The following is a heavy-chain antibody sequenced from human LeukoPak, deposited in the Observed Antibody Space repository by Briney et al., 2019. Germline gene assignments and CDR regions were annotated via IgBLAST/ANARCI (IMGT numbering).Heavy chain of an antibody. D-gene: IGHD3-3*01. CDR2: INQDGGEI. CDR3: AREAVTIFGGRRPPGYYYMDV. Sequence: GGSLRLSCAASGFTFSSSWMTWVCQAPGKGLEWVASINQDGGEIHYVDSVKGRFTISRDNAKNSLYLQMNSLRAEDTAVYYCAREAVTIFGGRRPPGYYYMDVWGKGTTVTVSS. J-gene: IGHJ6*03. CDR1: GFTFSSSW. V-gene: IGHV3-7*01.